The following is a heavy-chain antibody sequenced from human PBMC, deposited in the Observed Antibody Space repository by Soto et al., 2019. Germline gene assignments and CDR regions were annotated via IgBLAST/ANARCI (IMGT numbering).Heavy chain of an antibody. CDR2: IFHSGTT. D-gene: IGHD3-10*01. V-gene: IGHV4-30-4*01. CDR3: GKGFYGSGGPDV. Sequence: KTSETLSLTCSVSGDSISSADYFWTWIRQSPGKGLEWMGYIFHSGTTYYNPSLKGRLLISIENSKNQFSMNLSAVTAADTAIYYCGKGFYGSGGPDVWGPGTLVTVSS. CDR1: GDSISSADYF. J-gene: IGHJ4*02.